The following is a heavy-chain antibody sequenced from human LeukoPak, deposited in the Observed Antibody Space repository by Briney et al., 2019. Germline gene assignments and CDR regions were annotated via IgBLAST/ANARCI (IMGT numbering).Heavy chain of an antibody. V-gene: IGHV3-23*01. Sequence: GGSLRLSCAASGFTFSSYAMSWVRQAPGKGLERVSAISGSGGSTYYADSVKGRFTISRDNSKNTLYLQMNSLRAEDTAVYYCAGLGGCSSTSCYADSGYYYYYMDVWGKGTTVTVSS. J-gene: IGHJ6*03. CDR1: GFTFSSYA. CDR3: AGLGGCSSTSCYADSGYYYYYMDV. CDR2: ISGSGGST. D-gene: IGHD2-2*01.